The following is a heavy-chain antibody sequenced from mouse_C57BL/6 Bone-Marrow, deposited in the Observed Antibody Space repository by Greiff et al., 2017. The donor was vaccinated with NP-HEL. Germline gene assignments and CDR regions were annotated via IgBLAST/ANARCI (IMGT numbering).Heavy chain of an antibody. Sequence: EVQGVESGGGLVQPGGSMKLSCAASGFTFSDAWMDWVRQSPEKGLEWVADIRNKANNHATYYAESVKGRFTISRDDSKSSVYLQMNSLRAEDAGIYYCTRLYYGSSYWYFDVWGTGTTVTVSS. J-gene: IGHJ1*03. CDR3: TRLYYGSSYWYFDV. CDR1: GFTFSDAW. D-gene: IGHD1-1*01. CDR2: IRNKANNHAT. V-gene: IGHV6-6*01.